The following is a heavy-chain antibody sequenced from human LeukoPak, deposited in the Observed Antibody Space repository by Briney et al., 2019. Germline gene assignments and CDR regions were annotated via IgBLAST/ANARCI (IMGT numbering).Heavy chain of an antibody. CDR2: IYDSGST. CDR1: GGSISSYY. D-gene: IGHD3-22*01. V-gene: IGHV4-59*01. J-gene: IGHJ4*02. CDR3: ARQSISGSSLSYFDY. Sequence: SETLSLTCTVSGGSISSYYWSWIRQPPGKGLEWIGNIYDSGSTNYNPSLKSRLTISVDTSKNQCSLKLSSVTAADTAVYYCARQSISGSSLSYFDYRDQGTLVNVSS.